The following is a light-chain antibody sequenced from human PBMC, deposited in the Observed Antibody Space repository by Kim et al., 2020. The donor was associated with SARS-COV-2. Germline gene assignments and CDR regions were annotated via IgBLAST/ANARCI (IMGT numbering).Light chain of an antibody. Sequence: RQTATLTCTGNSNNVDYQGAAWLQQHQGHPPKLLSYRNNNRPSGISERFSASRSGNTASLTITGLQPEDEADYYCSAWDNSLNAWVFGGGTKLTVL. V-gene: IGLV10-54*01. J-gene: IGLJ3*02. CDR3: SAWDNSLNAWV. CDR2: RNN. CDR1: SNNVDYQG.